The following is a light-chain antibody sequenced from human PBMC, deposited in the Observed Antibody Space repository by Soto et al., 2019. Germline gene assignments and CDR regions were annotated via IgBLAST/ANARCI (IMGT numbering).Light chain of an antibody. CDR1: QSVLYSSNNKNY. CDR2: WAS. Sequence: DTVMTQSPDSLAVSLGARATINCNSSQSVLYSSNNKNYLAWYQQKPGQPPKLLIYWASTRESGVPDRFSGSGSGTDFTLTISSLQAEDVAVYYCQQYYSTRMFGQGTKVEIK. CDR3: QQYYSTRM. V-gene: IGKV4-1*01. J-gene: IGKJ1*01.